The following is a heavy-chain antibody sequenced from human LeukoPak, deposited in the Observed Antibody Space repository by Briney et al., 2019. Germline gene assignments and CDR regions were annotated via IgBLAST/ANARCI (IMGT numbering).Heavy chain of an antibody. CDR2: IKQDGSEK. Sequence: PGGSLRLSCAASGLTFSSYWMSWVRQAPGKGLEWVANIKQDGSEKYYVDSVKGRFTISRDNAKNSLYLQMNSLRAEDTAVYYCASRAVPAASFGYYYYMDVWGEGTTVTVSS. V-gene: IGHV3-7*01. J-gene: IGHJ6*03. CDR1: GLTFSSYW. CDR3: ASRAVPAASFGYYYYMDV. D-gene: IGHD2-2*01.